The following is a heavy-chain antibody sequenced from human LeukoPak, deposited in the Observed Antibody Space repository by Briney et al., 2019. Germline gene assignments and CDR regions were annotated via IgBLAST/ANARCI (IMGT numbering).Heavy chain of an antibody. D-gene: IGHD6-13*01. CDR1: GFTFSDHY. CDR3: ARVVAAVGSDYFDC. J-gene: IGHJ4*02. CDR2: IRNKAKSYTT. V-gene: IGHV3-72*01. Sequence: PGGSLRFSCAASGFTFSDHYMDWVRQAPGKGLEWVGRIRNKAKSYTTEYAASVKGRFTISRDDSKNSLYLQMNSLKTEDTAVYYCARVVAAVGSDYFDCWGQGTQVTVSS.